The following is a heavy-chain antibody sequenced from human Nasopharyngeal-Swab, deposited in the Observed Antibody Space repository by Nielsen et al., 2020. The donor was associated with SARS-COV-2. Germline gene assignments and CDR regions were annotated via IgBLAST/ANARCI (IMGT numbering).Heavy chain of an antibody. CDR2: IWYDGSNK. CDR3: ARDFPFGGDVVY. V-gene: IGHV3-33*01. D-gene: IGHD3-10*01. Sequence: GESLKISCAASGFTFSSYGMHWVRQAPGTGLEWVAVIWYDGSNKYYADSVKGRFTISRDNSRNTLYLRMNSLRAEDTAVYYCARDFPFGGDVVYWGQGTLVTVSS. J-gene: IGHJ4*02. CDR1: GFTFSSYG.